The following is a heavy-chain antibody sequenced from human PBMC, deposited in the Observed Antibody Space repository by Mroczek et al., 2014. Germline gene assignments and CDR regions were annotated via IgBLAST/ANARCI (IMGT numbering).Heavy chain of an antibody. CDR2: ISAYNGNT. Sequence: QVQLVESGAEVKKPGASVKVSCKASGYTFTSYGISWVRQAPGQGLEWMGWISAYNGNTNYAQKLQGRVTMTTDTSTSTAYMELRSLRSDDTAVYYCARSTLTTVTTSPIDYWGQGTLVTVSS. J-gene: IGHJ4*02. V-gene: IGHV1-18*01. D-gene: IGHD4-17*01. CDR1: GYTFTSYG. CDR3: ARSTLTTVTTSPIDY.